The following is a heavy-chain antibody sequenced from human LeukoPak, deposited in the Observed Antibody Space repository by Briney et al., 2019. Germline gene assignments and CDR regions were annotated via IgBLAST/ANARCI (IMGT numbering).Heavy chain of an antibody. CDR2: IASDNYT. J-gene: IGHJ4*02. V-gene: IGHV3-23*01. Sequence: GASLRLSCVASGFTLRDYSMAWVRQVPGGGLEWVSAIASDNYTVYPDSLKGRFTISRDNSRNTLYLQMNTLRAEDTAVYYCVKERDRGTDVADDFDFWGQGTLVTVSS. D-gene: IGHD6-19*01. CDR3: VKERDRGTDVADDFDF. CDR1: GFTLRDYS.